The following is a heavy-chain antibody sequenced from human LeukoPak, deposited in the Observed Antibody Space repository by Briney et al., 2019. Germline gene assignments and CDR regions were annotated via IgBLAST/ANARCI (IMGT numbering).Heavy chain of an antibody. CDR3: ARDVSGAFDI. D-gene: IGHD1-26*01. CDR1: GDSIGTYW. CDR2: IYYSGST. Sequence: SETLSLTCSVSGDSIGTYWWTWIRQPPGKGLEWIGYIYYSGSTNYNPSLKSRVTISVDTSKNQFSLKLSSVTAADTAVYYCARDVSGAFDIWGQGTMVTVSS. V-gene: IGHV4-59*01. J-gene: IGHJ3*02.